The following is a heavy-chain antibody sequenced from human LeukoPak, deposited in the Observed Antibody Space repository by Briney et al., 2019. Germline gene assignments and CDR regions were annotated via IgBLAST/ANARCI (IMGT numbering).Heavy chain of an antibody. Sequence: PWASVKVSCKASGYTFTNYAVHWVRQAPGQRLEWVGWINAGNGNTEYSQNFQDRVTITRDTSATTAYMELSSLRSEDTAVYYCARGSYFYGSGSFMGSDYWGQGTLVTVSS. CDR2: INAGNGNT. CDR3: ARGSYFYGSGSFMGSDY. D-gene: IGHD3-10*01. V-gene: IGHV1-3*01. CDR1: GYTFTNYA. J-gene: IGHJ4*02.